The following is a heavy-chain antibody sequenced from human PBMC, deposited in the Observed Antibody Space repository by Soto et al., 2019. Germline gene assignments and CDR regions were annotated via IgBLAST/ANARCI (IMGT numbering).Heavy chain of an antibody. D-gene: IGHD4-17*01. Sequence: QLQLQESGPGLVKPSETLSLTCTASGDTISSSDYYWGWIRQPPGRGLEWIGNIFYSGTTYYNPSLKSRVTISVDTSRNQFSLKLSSVTAADTAVYYCARRTDYGDYSDAFAVWGHGSMVTVSS. J-gene: IGHJ3*01. CDR3: ARRTDYGDYSDAFAV. V-gene: IGHV4-39*01. CDR2: IFYSGTT. CDR1: GDTISSSDYY.